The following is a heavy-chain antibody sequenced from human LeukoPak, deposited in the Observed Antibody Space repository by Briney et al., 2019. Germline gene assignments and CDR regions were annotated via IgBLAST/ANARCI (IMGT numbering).Heavy chain of an antibody. CDR2: INPNSGGT. D-gene: IGHD4-17*01. CDR3: ARGASGVYTVTTSWFDP. V-gene: IGHV1-2*02. CDR1: GYTFTGYY. J-gene: IGHJ5*02. Sequence: ASVTVSCKASGYTFTGYYMHWVRQPPGQGLEWMGWINPNSGGTNYAQKFQGRVTMTRDTSISTAYMELSRLRSDDTAVYYCARGASGVYTVTTSWFDPWGQGTLVTVSS.